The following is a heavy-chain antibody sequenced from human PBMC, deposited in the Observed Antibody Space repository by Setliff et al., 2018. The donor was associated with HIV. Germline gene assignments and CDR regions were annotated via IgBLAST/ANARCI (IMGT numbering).Heavy chain of an antibody. D-gene: IGHD3-22*01. CDR3: GGNGYYSIDY. Sequence: GSLRLSCAASGFTFSSYSMNWVRQSPGKGLEWIGEIYHSGSTHYNPSLQSRVTISVDKSKSQFSLKLNSVTAADTAVYYCGGNGYYSIDYWGQGTLVTVSS. J-gene: IGHJ4*02. CDR2: IYHSGST. V-gene: IGHV4-4*02. CDR1: GFTFSSYSM.